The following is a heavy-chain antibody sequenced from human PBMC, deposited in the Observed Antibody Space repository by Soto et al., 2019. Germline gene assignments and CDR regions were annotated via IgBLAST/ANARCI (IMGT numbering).Heavy chain of an antibody. J-gene: IGHJ3*02. CDR1: GYTFTGYY. V-gene: IGHV1-2*04. CDR2: INPNSGGT. Sequence: ASVKVSCKASGYTFTGYYMHWVRQAPGQGLEWMGWINPNSGGTNYAQKFQGWVTMTRDTSISTAYMELSRLRSGDTAVYYCAINLFGYCSSTSCYTMGDAFDIWGQGTMVTVSS. D-gene: IGHD2-2*02. CDR3: AINLFGYCSSTSCYTMGDAFDI.